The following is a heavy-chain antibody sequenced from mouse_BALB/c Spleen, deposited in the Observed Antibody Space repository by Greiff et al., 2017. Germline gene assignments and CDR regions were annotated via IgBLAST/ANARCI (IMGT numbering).Heavy chain of an antibody. V-gene: IGHV5-9-3*01. CDR2: ISSGGSYT. J-gene: IGHJ1*01. Sequence: EVKLMESGGGLVKPGGSLKLSCAASGFTFSSYAMSWVRQTPEKRLEWVATISSGGSYTYYPDSVKGRFTISRDNAKNTLYLQMSSLRSEDTAMYYCARLEYFDVWGAGTTVTVSS. CDR3: ARLEYFDV. CDR1: GFTFSSYA.